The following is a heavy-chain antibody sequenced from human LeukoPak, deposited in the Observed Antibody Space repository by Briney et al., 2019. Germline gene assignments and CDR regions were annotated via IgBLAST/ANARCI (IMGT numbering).Heavy chain of an antibody. CDR3: ADPPSDF. CDR2: INQDGSEK. Sequence: GGSLRLSCATSGFNFNTKWMTWVRQAPGKGLEWVANINQDGSEKYRGDSVKGRFIISRDNAKRSLFLEMSSLRAEDTAVYYCADPPSDFWGQGTLVAVSS. CDR1: GFNFNTKW. J-gene: IGHJ4*02. V-gene: IGHV3-7*01.